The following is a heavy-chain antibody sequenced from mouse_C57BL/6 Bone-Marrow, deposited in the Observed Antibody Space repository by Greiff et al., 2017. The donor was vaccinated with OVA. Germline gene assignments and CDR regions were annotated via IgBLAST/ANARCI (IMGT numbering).Heavy chain of an antibody. Sequence: DVKLVESGGGLVKPGGSLKLSCAASGFTFSSYAMSWVRQTPEKRLEWVATISDGGSYTYYPDNVKGRFTISRDNAKNNLYLQMSHLKSEDTAMYYGARSLWLLGFDYWGQGTTLTVSS. CDR3: ARSLWLLGFDY. V-gene: IGHV5-4*03. CDR2: ISDGGSYT. J-gene: IGHJ2*01. D-gene: IGHD2-2*01. CDR1: GFTFSSYA.